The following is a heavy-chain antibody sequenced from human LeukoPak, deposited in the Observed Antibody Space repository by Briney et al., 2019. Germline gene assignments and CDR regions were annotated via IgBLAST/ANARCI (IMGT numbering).Heavy chain of an antibody. V-gene: IGHV3-7*03. Sequence: PGGSLRLSCEGSAFIFSGHWMNWVRQTPGKGLEWVASIKEDGSERQYVDSVKGRFSISRDNTKGSLFLQLNSLRAEDTAVYYCARGSSGWRSWFDYWGQGALVTVSS. CDR1: AFIFSGHW. D-gene: IGHD6-19*01. CDR3: ARGSSGWRSWFDY. CDR2: IKEDGSER. J-gene: IGHJ4*02.